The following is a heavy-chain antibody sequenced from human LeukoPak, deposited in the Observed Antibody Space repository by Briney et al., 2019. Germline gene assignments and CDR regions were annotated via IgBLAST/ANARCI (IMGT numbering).Heavy chain of an antibody. CDR1: GYTFTSYY. Sequence: ASVKVSCKSSGYTFTSYYMHWVRQAPGQGLEWMGIINPIGGSTSYAQKFQGRVTMTRDTSTSTVYMELSSLRSEDTAVYYCAREVLLWFDREYYFDYWGQGTLVTVSS. CDR2: INPIGGST. J-gene: IGHJ4*02. V-gene: IGHV1-46*01. CDR3: AREVLLWFDREYYFDY. D-gene: IGHD3-10*01.